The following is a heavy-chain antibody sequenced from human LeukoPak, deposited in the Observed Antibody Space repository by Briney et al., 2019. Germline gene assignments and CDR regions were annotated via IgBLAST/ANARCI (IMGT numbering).Heavy chain of an antibody. CDR1: GFTFSDYV. CDR3: AKDSSMVRGDYDYFDY. Sequence: GGSLRLSCAASGFTFSDYVMGWVRQAPGKGLEWVSGISASGDRTNYADSVKGRFTISRDNSKNTLYLQMNSLRAEDTAVYYCAKDSSMVRGDYDYFDYWGQGTLVTVSS. CDR2: ISASGDRT. D-gene: IGHD3-10*01. J-gene: IGHJ4*02. V-gene: IGHV3-23*01.